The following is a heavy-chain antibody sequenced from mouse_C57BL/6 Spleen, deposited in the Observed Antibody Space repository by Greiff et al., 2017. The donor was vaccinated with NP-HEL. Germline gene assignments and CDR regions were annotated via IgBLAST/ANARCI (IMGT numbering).Heavy chain of an antibody. CDR2: ISSGSSTI. CDR1: GFTFSDYG. Sequence: EVQGVESGGGLVKPGGSLKLSCAASGFTFSDYGMHWVRQAPEKGLEWVAYISSGSSTIYYADTVKGRFTISRDNAKNTLFLQMTSLRSEDTAMYYCARRITTVVAYYAMDYWGQGTSVTVSS. J-gene: IGHJ4*01. V-gene: IGHV5-17*01. CDR3: ARRITTVVAYYAMDY. D-gene: IGHD1-1*01.